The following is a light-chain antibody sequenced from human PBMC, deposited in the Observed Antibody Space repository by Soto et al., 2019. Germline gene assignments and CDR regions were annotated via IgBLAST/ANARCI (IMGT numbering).Light chain of an antibody. J-gene: IGKJ5*01. CDR1: QSVSTF. V-gene: IGKV3-11*01. CDR3: QQRARWPKP. CDR2: DTF. Sequence: EVVLTQSPATLSLSPGERATLSCRASQSVSTFVAWYQHKPGQAPRPVIYDTFKRATGVPDRLSGGGSGTDFTLIISSLEPADFGVYSWQQRARWPKPFGQGTRLELK.